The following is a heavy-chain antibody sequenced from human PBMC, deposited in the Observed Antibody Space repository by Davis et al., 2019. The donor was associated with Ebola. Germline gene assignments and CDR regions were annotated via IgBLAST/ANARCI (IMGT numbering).Heavy chain of an antibody. CDR1: VITFSSYA. V-gene: IGHV3-23*01. J-gene: IGHJ5*02. CDR2: ISGSGGST. D-gene: IGHD6-13*01. Sequence: PGGSLRLSCTDSVITFSSYAMSWVRQAPGKGLEWVSAISGSGGSTYYADSVKGRFTISRDNSKNTLYLQMNSLRAEDTAVYYCARDRSSWTGWFDPWGQGTLVTVSS. CDR3: ARDRSSWTGWFDP.